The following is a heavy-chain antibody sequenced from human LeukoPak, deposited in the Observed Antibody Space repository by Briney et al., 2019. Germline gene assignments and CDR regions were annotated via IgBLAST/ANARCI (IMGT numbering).Heavy chain of an antibody. Sequence: GGSLRLSCAASGFTFSNAWMSWVRQAPGKGLEWVGRIKSKTDGGTTDYAAPVKGRFTISRDDSKNTLYLQMNSLKTEDTAVYYCTSPREERWLRKYYYYMDVCGKGTTVTVSS. D-gene: IGHD5-12*01. J-gene: IGHJ6*03. CDR2: IKSKTDGGTT. CDR1: GFTFSNAW. V-gene: IGHV3-15*01. CDR3: TSPREERWLRKYYYYMDV.